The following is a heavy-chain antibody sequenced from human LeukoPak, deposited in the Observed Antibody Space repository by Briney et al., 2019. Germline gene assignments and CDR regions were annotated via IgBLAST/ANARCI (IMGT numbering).Heavy chain of an antibody. V-gene: IGHV4-61*01. J-gene: IGHJ5*02. D-gene: IGHD6-13*01. CDR3: ARYSSSSFDP. CDR1: GGSVSSGSYY. Sequence: SETLSLTCTVSGGSVSSGSYYWSWIRQPPGEELEWIGDIYYSGSTNYNPSLKSRVTLSVDTSKSQFSLKVTSVTDSDTAVYYCARYSSSSFDPWGQGTLVTVSS. CDR2: IYYSGST.